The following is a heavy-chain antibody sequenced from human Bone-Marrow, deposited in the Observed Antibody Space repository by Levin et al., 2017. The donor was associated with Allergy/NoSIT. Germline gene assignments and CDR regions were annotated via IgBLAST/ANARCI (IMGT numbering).Heavy chain of an antibody. J-gene: IGHJ6*02. Sequence: SETLSLTCTVSGDSISRYYWSWIRQPPGKGLEWIGYIYYNGSTNYNPSLKSRVTISVDTSKNQFSLDLNFVTAADTAVYYCARDAQTSPTRNYGMDVWGQGTTVTVSS. CDR3: ARDAQTSPTRNYGMDV. CDR1: GDSISRYY. CDR2: IYYNGST. V-gene: IGHV4-59*01.